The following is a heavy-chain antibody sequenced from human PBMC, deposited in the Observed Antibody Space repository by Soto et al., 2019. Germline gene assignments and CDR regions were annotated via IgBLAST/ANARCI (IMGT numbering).Heavy chain of an antibody. D-gene: IGHD2-21*01. CDR2: IYHSGST. J-gene: IGHJ4*02. Sequence: TLSLTCTAFGSSIRRGWYAWSWIRQPPGKGLEWIGYIYHSGSTYYNPSLKSRVTISVDTSKNQFSLKLSSVTAADTAVYYCARHGLSRGGDYDCWGQGTLVTV. V-gene: IGHV4-30-2*01. CDR3: ARHGLSRGGDYDC. CDR1: GSSIRRGWYA.